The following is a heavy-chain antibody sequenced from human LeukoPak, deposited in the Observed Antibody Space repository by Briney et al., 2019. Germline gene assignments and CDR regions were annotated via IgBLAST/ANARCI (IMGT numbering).Heavy chain of an antibody. J-gene: IGHJ4*02. CDR2: MYHSGSA. CDR1: GGSFSGYY. D-gene: IGHD6-19*01. V-gene: IGHV4-34*01. CDR3: AREGGQWLERSFDH. Sequence: SETLSLTCAVYGGSFSGYYWAWIRQPPGKGLEWIGNMYHSGSAYYNPSLKSRVTISVDTSKNQFSLKLTSVTAADTAVYYCAREGGQWLERSFDHWGQGTLVTVSS.